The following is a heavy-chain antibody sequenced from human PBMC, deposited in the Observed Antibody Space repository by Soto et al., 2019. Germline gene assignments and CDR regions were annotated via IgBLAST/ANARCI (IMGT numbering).Heavy chain of an antibody. D-gene: IGHD6-6*01. V-gene: IGHV5-10-1*01. CDR1: GYSFTSYW. Sequence: GESLKISCKGSGYSFTSYWISWVRQMPGKGLEWMGRIDPSDSYTNYSPSFQGHVTISADKSISTAYLQWSSLKASDTAMYYCVRRAEGRPGDGYYYVALDVWGQGTTVTVS. CDR3: VRRAEGRPGDGYYYVALDV. CDR2: IDPSDSYT. J-gene: IGHJ6*02.